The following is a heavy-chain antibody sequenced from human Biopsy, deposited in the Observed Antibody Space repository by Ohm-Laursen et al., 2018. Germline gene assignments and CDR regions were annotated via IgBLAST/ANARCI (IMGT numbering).Heavy chain of an antibody. Sequence: SLRLSCAASGFSDSSYDMNWVRQAPGNGLEWISYISETSSHIYDADSVRGRFTVARDIAKNSLYLQLNSLRVEDTAVYYCARDSSRRAREGGMDVWGQGTTVTVSS. V-gene: IGHV3-21*01. CDR3: ARDSSRRAREGGMDV. D-gene: IGHD6-6*01. J-gene: IGHJ6*02. CDR2: ISETSSHI. CDR1: GFSDSSYD.